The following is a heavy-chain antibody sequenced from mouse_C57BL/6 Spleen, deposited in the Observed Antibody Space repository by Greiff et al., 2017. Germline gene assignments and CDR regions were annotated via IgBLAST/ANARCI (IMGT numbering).Heavy chain of an antibody. Sequence: QVQLQQSGAELVKPGASVTMSCKASGYTFPSYWITWVKQRPGQGLEWIGDIYPGSGSTNYNEKFKSKATLTVDTSSSTAYMQLSSLTSEDSAVYYCARGYGSSYGFDYWGQGTTLTVSS. CDR2: IYPGSGST. CDR3: ARGYGSSYGFDY. J-gene: IGHJ2*01. V-gene: IGHV1-55*01. CDR1: GYTFPSYW. D-gene: IGHD1-1*01.